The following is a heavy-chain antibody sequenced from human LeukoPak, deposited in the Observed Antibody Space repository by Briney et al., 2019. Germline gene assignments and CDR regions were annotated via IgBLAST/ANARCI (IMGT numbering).Heavy chain of an antibody. V-gene: IGHV1-46*01. CDR1: GYTFTGYY. J-gene: IGHJ4*02. CDR2: INPSGGST. D-gene: IGHD2-2*01. CDR3: ARESDQPRHFDY. Sequence: GASVKVSCKASGYTFTGYYMHWVRQAPGQGLEWMGIINPSGGSTSYAQKFQGRVTMTRDTSTSTVYTELSSLRSEDTAVYYCARESDQPRHFDYWGQGTLVTVSS.